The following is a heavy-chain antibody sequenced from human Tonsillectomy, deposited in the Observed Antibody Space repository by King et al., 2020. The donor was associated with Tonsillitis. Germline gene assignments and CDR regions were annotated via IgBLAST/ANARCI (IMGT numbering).Heavy chain of an antibody. J-gene: IGHJ4*02. V-gene: IGHV3-13*01. CDR3: ARVSGYGSGSYYLDY. Sequence: VQLVESGGGLVQPGGSLRLSCAASGFTFSSYDMHWVRQATGKGLEWVSAIGTAGDTYYPGSVKGRFTISRENAKNSLYLQMNSLRAGDTAVYYCARVSGYGSGSYYLDYWGQGTLVTVSS. CDR2: IGTAGDT. CDR1: GFTFSSYD. D-gene: IGHD3-10*01.